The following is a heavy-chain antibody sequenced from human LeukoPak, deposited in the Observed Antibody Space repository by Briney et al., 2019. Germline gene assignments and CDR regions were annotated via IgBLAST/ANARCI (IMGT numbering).Heavy chain of an antibody. J-gene: IGHJ3*02. CDR2: MNPNSGDT. V-gene: IGHV1-8*01. CDR1: GYTFTSYD. D-gene: IGHD5-18*01. Sequence: ASVKVSCKASGYTFTSYDFNWVRQTTGQGLEWMGWMNPNSGDTGYAQKFQGRVTMTRNTSISTAYMELSSLRSEDTAVYYCARGYSYGYNDAFDIWGQGTMVTVSS. CDR3: ARGYSYGYNDAFDI.